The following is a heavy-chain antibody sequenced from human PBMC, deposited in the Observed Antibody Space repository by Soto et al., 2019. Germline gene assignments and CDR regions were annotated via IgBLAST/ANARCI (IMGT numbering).Heavy chain of an antibody. CDR1: GGSISSYD. Sequence: PSETLSLTCTVSGGSISSYDWSWIRQPPGKGLEWIGYIYYSGSTNYNPSLKSRVTISVDTSKNQFSLKLSSVTAADTAVYYCARLDGYHTFNWFDPWGQGTLVTVSS. D-gene: IGHD3-3*01. V-gene: IGHV4-59*01. CDR3: ARLDGYHTFNWFDP. CDR2: IYYSGST. J-gene: IGHJ5*02.